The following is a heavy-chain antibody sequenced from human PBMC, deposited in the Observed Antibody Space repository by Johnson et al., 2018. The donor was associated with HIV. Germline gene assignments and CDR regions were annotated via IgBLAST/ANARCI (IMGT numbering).Heavy chain of an antibody. CDR1: GFTFSSYG. J-gene: IGHJ3*02. CDR3: AREWSNSRWTYTLDI. V-gene: IGHV3-30*02. CDR2: IRCDGRNR. Sequence: QVQLMESGGGVVQPGGSLRLSCAASGFTFSSYGMHWVRQAPGTGLEWVAIIRCDGRNRYYSDFVKCRFTISSDNSNTTLYLQINSLRAEDTALYYCAREWSNSRWTYTLDIWGQGTMVTVSS. D-gene: IGHD6-13*01.